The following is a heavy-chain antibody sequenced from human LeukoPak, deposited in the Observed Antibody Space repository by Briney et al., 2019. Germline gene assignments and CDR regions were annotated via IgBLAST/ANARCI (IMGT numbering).Heavy chain of an antibody. CDR2: IFYSGST. CDR1: GGSISGGSYY. CDR3: ARRGSSSTGYAMDV. V-gene: IGHV4-39*01. D-gene: IGHD6-6*01. Sequence: SETLSLTCTVSGGSISGGSYYWGWIRQPPGKGLEGIGSIFYSGSTYYDPSLKSRATISVDTSKNQCSLKMRVVTAADTAVYYCARRGSSSTGYAMDVWGQGTTVTVSS. J-gene: IGHJ6*02.